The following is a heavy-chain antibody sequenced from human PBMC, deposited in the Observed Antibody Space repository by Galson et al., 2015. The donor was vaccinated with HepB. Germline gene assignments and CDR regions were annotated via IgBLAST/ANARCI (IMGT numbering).Heavy chain of an antibody. D-gene: IGHD6-13*01. J-gene: IGHJ3*02. Sequence: PALVKPTQTLTLTCTFSGFSLSTSGVGVGWIRQPPGKALEWLALIYWDDDERYSPSLKTRLTITQDTSKNQVVLTMTKMDPADTATYCCVHRFPYSSSYYEYAFDIWGQGTMVTVSS. CDR2: IYWDDDE. V-gene: IGHV2-5*02. CDR3: VHRFPYSSSYYEYAFDI. CDR1: GFSLSTSGVG.